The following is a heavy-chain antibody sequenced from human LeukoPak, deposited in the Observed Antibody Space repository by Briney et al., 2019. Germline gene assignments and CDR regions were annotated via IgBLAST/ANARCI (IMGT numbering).Heavy chain of an antibody. CDR3: ARRASPGVLSAPKLRNWFDP. CDR1: GDSISSGDYY. J-gene: IGHJ5*02. V-gene: IGHV4-61*02. D-gene: IGHD2-2*01. Sequence: SQTLSLTCTVSGDSISSGDYYWSWIRQPAGKGLEWIGRISSSGSTNYNPSLKSRVTISVDTSKNQFSLKLSSVTAADTAVYYCARRASPGVLSAPKLRNWFDPWGQGTLVTVSS. CDR2: ISSSGST.